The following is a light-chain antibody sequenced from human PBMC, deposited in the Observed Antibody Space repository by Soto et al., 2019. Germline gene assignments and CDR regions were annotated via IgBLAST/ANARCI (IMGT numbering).Light chain of an antibody. CDR3: QQYTTYPYT. V-gene: IGKV1-5*01. CDR1: QSLRNW. Sequence: DIHMTQSPSTLSASVGDRVTITCRASQSLRNWLAWYQQTPGKAPKLLIFDASNLQSGVPSRFSGSGYGTEFTLTIIGLQPEDFASYYCQQYTTYPYTFGQGTKLEI. J-gene: IGKJ2*01. CDR2: DAS.